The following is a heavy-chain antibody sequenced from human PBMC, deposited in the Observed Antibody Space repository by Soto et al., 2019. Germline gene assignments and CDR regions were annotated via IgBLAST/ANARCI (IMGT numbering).Heavy chain of an antibody. CDR1: GFTFSSYG. CDR2: ISYDGSNK. Sequence: QVQLVESGGGVVQPGRSLRLSCAASGFTFSSYGMHWVRQAPGKGLEWVAVISYDGSNKYYADSVKGRFTISRDNSKNTLYQQMNSLRAEDTAVYYCAKDWRNYDILTGYSPFDYWGQGTLVTVSS. CDR3: AKDWRNYDILTGYSPFDY. J-gene: IGHJ4*02. D-gene: IGHD3-9*01. V-gene: IGHV3-30*18.